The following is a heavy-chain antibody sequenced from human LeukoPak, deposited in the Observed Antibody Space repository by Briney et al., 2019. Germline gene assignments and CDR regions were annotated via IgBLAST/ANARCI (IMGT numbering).Heavy chain of an antibody. J-gene: IGHJ3*02. CDR2: IYHSRST. Sequence: SETLSLTCAVSGYSISSGYYWAWIRQPPGKGLEWIGSIYHSRSTYYNPSLKSRVTISVDTSKNQFSLKLSSVTAADTAVYYCASHYCSSTSCPRLDAFDIWGQGTMVTVSS. D-gene: IGHD2-2*01. CDR1: GYSISSGYY. V-gene: IGHV4-38-2*01. CDR3: ASHYCSSTSCPRLDAFDI.